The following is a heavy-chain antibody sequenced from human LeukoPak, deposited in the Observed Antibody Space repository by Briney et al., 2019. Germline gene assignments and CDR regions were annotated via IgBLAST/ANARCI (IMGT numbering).Heavy chain of an antibody. CDR1: GFTFSSYA. CDR3: ARGSGSYWAGIVY. D-gene: IGHD1-26*01. Sequence: GRSLRLSCAASGFTFSSYAMHWVRQAPGKGLEWVAVISYDGSNKYYADSVKGRFTISRDNSKNTLYRQMNSLRAEDTAVYYCARGSGSYWAGIVYWGQGTLVTVSS. V-gene: IGHV3-30-3*01. J-gene: IGHJ4*02. CDR2: ISYDGSNK.